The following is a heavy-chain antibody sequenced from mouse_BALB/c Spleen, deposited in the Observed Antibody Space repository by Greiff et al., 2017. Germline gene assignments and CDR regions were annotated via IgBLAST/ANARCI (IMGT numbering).Heavy chain of an antibody. CDR2: IYPYNGGT. J-gene: IGHJ1*01. V-gene: IGHV1S29*02. D-gene: IGHD2-4*01. Sequence: VQLQQSGPELVKPGASVKISCKASGYTFTDYNMHWVKQSHGKSLEWIGYIYPYNGGTGYNQKFKSKATLTVDNSSSTAYMELRSLTSEDSAVYYCARSMIPDGGYFDVWGAGTTVTVSS. CDR1: GYTFTDYN. CDR3: ARSMIPDGGYFDV.